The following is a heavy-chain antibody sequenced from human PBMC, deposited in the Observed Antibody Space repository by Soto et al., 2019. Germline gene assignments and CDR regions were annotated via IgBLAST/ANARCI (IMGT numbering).Heavy chain of an antibody. CDR3: ARGRSAITTYNWFDP. CDR2: IYYSGST. CDR1: GGSISSGDYY. J-gene: IGHJ5*02. V-gene: IGHV4-30-4*01. D-gene: IGHD4-4*01. Sequence: QVQLQESGPGLVKPSQTLSLTCTVSGGSISSGDYYWSWIRQPPGKGLEWIGYIYYSGSTYYNPSLKSRVTISVDTPKNQFSLKLSPVTAADTAVYYCARGRSAITTYNWFDPWGQGTLVTVSS.